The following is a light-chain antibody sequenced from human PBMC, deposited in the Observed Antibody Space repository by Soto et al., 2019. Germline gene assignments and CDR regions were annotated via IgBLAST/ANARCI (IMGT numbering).Light chain of an antibody. CDR2: AAS. Sequence: EIVLTQSPGTLSLSPGERATLSCRASQSVSSYYLAWYQQKPGQAPRLLIYAASSRATGIPDRLSGGGSGTDFTLTISRLEPEDFAVYYCQQCGSSPWTFGQGTKV. J-gene: IGKJ1*01. CDR3: QQCGSSPWT. CDR1: QSVSSYY. V-gene: IGKV3-20*01.